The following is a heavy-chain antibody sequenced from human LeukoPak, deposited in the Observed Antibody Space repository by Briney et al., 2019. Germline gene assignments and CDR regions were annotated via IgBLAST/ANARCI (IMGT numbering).Heavy chain of an antibody. J-gene: IGHJ3*01. CDR2: ISRNDDK. V-gene: IGHV2-5*01. CDR1: GFSLSTSGVG. D-gene: IGHD5-18*01. CDR3: AHVDATMVTSGFDV. Sequence: SGPTLVNPTQTLTLTCTFSGFSLSTSGVGVGWIRQPPGKALELLTLISRNDDKRYSPSLKSRLTITKDTSKNQVVLTMTNMDPVDTATYYCAHVDATMVTSGFDVWGQGTMVTVS.